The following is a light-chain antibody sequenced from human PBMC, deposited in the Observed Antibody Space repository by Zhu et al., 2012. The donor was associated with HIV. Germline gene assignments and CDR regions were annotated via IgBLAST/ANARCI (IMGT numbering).Light chain of an antibody. CDR1: EGIGTY. V-gene: IGKV1-9*01. Sequence: DVQLTQSPPLLSASVGDRVTITCRASEGIGTYLAWYQQKPGKAPNLLMYAASTLQPGVPSRFSGSGSATEFTLTISGLQPDDFATYYCQQYNTHSTFGQGTKVE. J-gene: IGKJ1*01. CDR2: AAS. CDR3: QQYNTHST.